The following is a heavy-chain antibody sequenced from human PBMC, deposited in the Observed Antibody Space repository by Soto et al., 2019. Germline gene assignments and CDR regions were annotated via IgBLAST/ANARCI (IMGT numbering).Heavy chain of an antibody. CDR3: ARTDLGVVATISWFDP. V-gene: IGHV6-1*01. J-gene: IGHJ5*02. Sequence: TLSLTCAISGDSVSSNSAAWNWIRQSPSRGLEWLGRTYYRSKWYNDYAVSVKSRITINPDTSKNQFSLQLNSVTPEDTAVYYCARTDLGVVATISWFDPWGQGTLVTVSS. D-gene: IGHD5-12*01. CDR2: TYYRSKWYN. CDR1: GDSVSSNSAA.